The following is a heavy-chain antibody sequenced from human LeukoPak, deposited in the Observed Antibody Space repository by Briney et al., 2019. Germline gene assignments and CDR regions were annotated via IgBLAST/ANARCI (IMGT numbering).Heavy chain of an antibody. V-gene: IGHV3-33*06. D-gene: IGHD1-26*01. Sequence: GGSLRLSCAASGFTFSSYGMHWVRQAPGKGLEWVAVIWYDGSNKYYADSVKGRFTISRDNSKTTLYLQMNSLRADDTAVYYCAKGGPTGSNYFDFWGQGTLVTVSS. J-gene: IGHJ4*02. CDR1: GFTFSSYG. CDR3: AKGGPTGSNYFDF. CDR2: IWYDGSNK.